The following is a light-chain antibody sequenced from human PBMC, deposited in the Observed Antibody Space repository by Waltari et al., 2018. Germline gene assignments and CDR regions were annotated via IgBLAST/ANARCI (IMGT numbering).Light chain of an antibody. Sequence: DIQLTQSPSFLSASIGDSVTITCRASQGSTRYLAWYQQKPGRAPNLLINAASALEDEVPSRFSGSGSGAEFTLTISSLQTEDFATYYCQQVHSSPFTFGPGTKVDIK. V-gene: IGKV1-9*01. CDR2: AAS. CDR1: QGSTRY. J-gene: IGKJ3*01. CDR3: QQVHSSPFT.